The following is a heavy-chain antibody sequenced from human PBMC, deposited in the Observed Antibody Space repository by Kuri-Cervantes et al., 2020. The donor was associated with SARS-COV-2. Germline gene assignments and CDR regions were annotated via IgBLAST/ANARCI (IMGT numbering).Heavy chain of an antibody. Sequence: GESLKISCAASGFTFSSYWMSWVRQAPGKGLEWVANIKQDGSEKYYVDSVKGRFTISRDSSKNTLYLEMNSLRVEDTAVYYCAKDPLFRGTYDLGKLDSWGRGTLVTVSS. D-gene: IGHD3-3*01. J-gene: IGHJ4*02. CDR1: GFTFSSYW. CDR3: AKDPLFRGTYDLGKLDS. V-gene: IGHV3-7*01. CDR2: IKQDGSEK.